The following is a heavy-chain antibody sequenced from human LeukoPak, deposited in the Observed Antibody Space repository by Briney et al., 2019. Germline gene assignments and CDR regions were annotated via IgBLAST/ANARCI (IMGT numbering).Heavy chain of an antibody. Sequence: GGSLRLSCAVSGFTFSAYWMHWVRQAPGKGLLWVSRIKSDGSTTSYADSVKGRFTISTDNAKNTLYLQMNSLRVEDTAMYYCARDTDWGQGTMVTVSS. CDR3: ARDTD. J-gene: IGHJ3*01. CDR2: IKSDGSTT. D-gene: IGHD2-8*02. CDR1: GFTFSAYW. V-gene: IGHV3-74*01.